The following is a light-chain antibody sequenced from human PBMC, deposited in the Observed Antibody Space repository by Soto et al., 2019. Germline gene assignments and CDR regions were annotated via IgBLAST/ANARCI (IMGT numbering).Light chain of an antibody. CDR1: SSDVGTYNY. CDR2: EVS. J-gene: IGLJ1*01. Sequence: QSALTQPASVSGSPGQSITISCTGTSSDVGTYNYVSWYQQHPDKAPKLMIYEVSNRPSGVSNRFSGSKSGNTASLTISGLQAEDEADYYCSSYTSSSTLLVFGTGTKVTVL. CDR3: SSYTSSSTLLV. V-gene: IGLV2-14*01.